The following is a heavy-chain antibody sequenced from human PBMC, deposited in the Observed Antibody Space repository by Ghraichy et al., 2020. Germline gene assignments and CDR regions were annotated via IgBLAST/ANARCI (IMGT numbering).Heavy chain of an antibody. J-gene: IGHJ4*02. CDR3: ARGRYYDSSGYYSRGFFDY. D-gene: IGHD3-22*01. V-gene: IGHV3-33*01. CDR1: GFTFSSYG. CDR2: IWYDGSNK. Sequence: GGSLRLSCAASGFTFSSYGMHWVRQAPGKGLEWVAVIWYDGSNKYYADSVKGRFTISRDNSKNTLYLQMNSLRAEDTAVYYCARGRYYDSSGYYSRGFFDYWGQGTLVTVSS.